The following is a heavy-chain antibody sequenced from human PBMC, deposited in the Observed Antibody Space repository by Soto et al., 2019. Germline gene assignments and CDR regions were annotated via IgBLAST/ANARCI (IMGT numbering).Heavy chain of an antibody. CDR3: ANYKYSGSWSYRYCCFYHGMDA. D-gene: IGHD3-10*01. CDR2: ISGNSEST. CDR1: GFTLSTYA. V-gene: IGHV3-23*01. J-gene: IGHJ6*02. Sequence: EEQLLESGGGLIHPGGSLRLSCATSGFTLSTYAISWVRQAPGKGLEWVSTISGNSESTYYADSVKGRFTISKDSSTNTVYLQMRSLRAQDTAEYYFANYKYSGSWSYRYCCFYHGMDAWGQGTTVTVSS.